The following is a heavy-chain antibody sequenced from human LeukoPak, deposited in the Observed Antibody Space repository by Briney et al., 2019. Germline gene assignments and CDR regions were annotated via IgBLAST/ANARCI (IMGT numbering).Heavy chain of an antibody. CDR2: IIPIFGTA. CDR3: ARVTAACGEGYYYYGMDV. D-gene: IGHD6-13*01. CDR1: GGTFSSYA. V-gene: IGHV1-69*01. J-gene: IGHJ6*02. Sequence: GASVKVSCKASGGTFSSYAIGWVRQAPGQGLEWMGGIIPIFGTAIYAQTFQGRVTITADESTSTAYMELSSLRSEDTAVYYCARVTAACGEGYYYYGMDVWGQGTTVTVSS.